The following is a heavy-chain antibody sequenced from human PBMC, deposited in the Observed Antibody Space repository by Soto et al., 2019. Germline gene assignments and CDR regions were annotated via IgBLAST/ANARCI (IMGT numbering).Heavy chain of an antibody. V-gene: IGHV1-18*01. CDR2: ISAYNGNT. CDR3: ARDREPAYYYDSSGRWFDP. D-gene: IGHD3-22*01. J-gene: IGHJ5*02. CDR1: GYTFPSYG. Sequence: ASVKVSCKASGYTFPSYGISWVRLAPGQGLEWMGWISAYNGNTNYAQKLQGRVTMTTDTSTSTAYMELRSLRSDDTAVYYCARDREPAYYYDSSGRWFDPWGQGTLVTVSS.